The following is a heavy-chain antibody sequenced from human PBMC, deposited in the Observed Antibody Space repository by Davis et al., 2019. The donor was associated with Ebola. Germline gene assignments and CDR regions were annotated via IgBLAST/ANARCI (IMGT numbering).Heavy chain of an antibody. CDR2: ISFDGRNK. V-gene: IGHV3-30*18. J-gene: IGHJ4*02. Sequence: PGGSLRLSCTASGFTFSSFGMHWVRQAPGKGLEWVAVISFDGRNKYYADSVKGRFTISRDTSKNTLYLQMNSLRAEDTALYYCAKDLGYRLLDYWGQGTLVTVSS. CDR3: AKDLGYRLLDY. D-gene: IGHD2-2*01. CDR1: GFTFSSFG.